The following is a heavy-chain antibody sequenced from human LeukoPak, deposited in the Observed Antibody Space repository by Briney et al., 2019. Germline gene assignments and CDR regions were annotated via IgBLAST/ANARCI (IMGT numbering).Heavy chain of an antibody. D-gene: IGHD6-25*01. Sequence: GXSLXXXCAASGFTFSSYGMSWVRQAPGKGLEWVSAISGSGGSTYYADSVKGRFTISRDNSKNTVYLQMNSRRAGDTGVYYCXXXXXXIHGSGWVYMDVWGKGTTVTISS. CDR2: ISGSGGST. V-gene: IGHV3-23*01. CDR3: XXXXXXIHGSGWVYMDV. CDR1: GFTFSSYG. J-gene: IGHJ6*04.